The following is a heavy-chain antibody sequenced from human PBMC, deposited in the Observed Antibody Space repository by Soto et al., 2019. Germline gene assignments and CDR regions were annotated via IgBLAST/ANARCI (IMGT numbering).Heavy chain of an antibody. V-gene: IGHV2-5*02. Sequence: QITLKESGPTLVKPTQTLTLTCTFSGFSLSTSGVGVGWIRQPPGKALEWLALIYWDDDKRYSPSLKSRLTITKATPKNQSAPTKTTTDPVDTATYYCAHRPPSASRGWYGLAWFDLLGQGTLVTVSS. CDR2: IYWDDDK. CDR1: GFSLSTSGVG. CDR3: AHRPPSASRGWYGLAWFDL. D-gene: IGHD6-19*01. J-gene: IGHJ5*02.